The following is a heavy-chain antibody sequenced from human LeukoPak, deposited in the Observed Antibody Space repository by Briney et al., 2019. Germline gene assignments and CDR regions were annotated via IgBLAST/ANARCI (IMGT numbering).Heavy chain of an antibody. J-gene: IGHJ3*02. V-gene: IGHV3-21*01. Sequence: GGSLRLSCAASGFTFSSYSMNWVRQAPGKGLEWVSSISSSSGYIYYADSVKGRFTISRDNAKNSLYLQMNSLRAEDTAVYYCARGQLLFLRSPGGAFDIWGQGTMVTVSS. CDR1: GFTFSSYS. CDR3: ARGQLLFLRSPGGAFDI. D-gene: IGHD2-2*01. CDR2: ISSSSGYI.